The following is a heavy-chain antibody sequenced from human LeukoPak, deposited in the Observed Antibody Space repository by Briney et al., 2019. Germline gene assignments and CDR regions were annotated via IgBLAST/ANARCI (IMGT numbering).Heavy chain of an antibody. Sequence: ASVKVSCKASGYTFTGYYMHWVRQAPGRGLEWMGWINPNSGGTNYAQKFQGRVTMTRDTSISTAYMELSRLRSDDTAVYYCARDRGFLEWLRALYWGQGTLVTVSS. CDR1: GYTFTGYY. CDR2: INPNSGGT. D-gene: IGHD3-3*01. CDR3: ARDRGFLEWLRALY. V-gene: IGHV1-2*02. J-gene: IGHJ4*02.